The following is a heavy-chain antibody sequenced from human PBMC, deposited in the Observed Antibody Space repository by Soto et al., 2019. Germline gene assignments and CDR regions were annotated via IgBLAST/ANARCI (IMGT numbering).Heavy chain of an antibody. D-gene: IGHD3-10*01. V-gene: IGHV3-23*01. CDR1: GFTFPNYA. Sequence: VQLLESGGGLVQPGGSLRLSCAASGFTFPNYAMNWVRQTPQKGLEWVSAISETGNTTFYADSVKGRFIISRDNSKNMLYLQMNSLRPEDTAVYYCAKGSWWFGELVSTGYYIDYWGQGALVTASS. CDR2: ISETGNTT. J-gene: IGHJ4*02. CDR3: AKGSWWFGELVSTGYYIDY.